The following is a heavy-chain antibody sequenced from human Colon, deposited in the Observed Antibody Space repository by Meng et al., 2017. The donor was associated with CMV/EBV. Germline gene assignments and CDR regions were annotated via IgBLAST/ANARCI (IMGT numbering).Heavy chain of an antibody. CDR2: VSYSGNT. V-gene: IGHV4-61*01. CDR3: AREASGWSTGVDN. Sequence: SETLSLTCSVSGGSVNSGSYYWTWIRQPPGKGLEWIGYVSYSGNTNYNPSLKSRLTIEVDTSRNQFSLKLTSVSAADTATYYCAREASGWSTGVDNWGQGTLVTASS. D-gene: IGHD6-19*01. J-gene: IGHJ4*02. CDR1: GGSVNSGSYY.